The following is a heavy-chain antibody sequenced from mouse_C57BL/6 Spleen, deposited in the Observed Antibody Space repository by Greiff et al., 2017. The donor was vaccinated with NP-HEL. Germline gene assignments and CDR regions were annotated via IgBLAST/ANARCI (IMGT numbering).Heavy chain of an antibody. D-gene: IGHD4-1*01. CDR2: IYPGDGDT. V-gene: IGHV1-82*01. CDR1: GYAFSSSW. J-gene: IGHJ2*01. CDR3: ARGLGRFDY. Sequence: QVQLQQSGPELVKPGASVKISCKASGYAFSSSWMNWVKQRPGKGLEWIGRIYPGDGDTNYNGKFKGKATLTADKSSSTAYMQLSSLTSEDSAVYFCARGLGRFDYWGQGTTLTVSS.